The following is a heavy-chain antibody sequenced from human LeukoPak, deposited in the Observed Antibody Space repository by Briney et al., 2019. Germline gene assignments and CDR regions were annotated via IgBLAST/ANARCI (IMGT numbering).Heavy chain of an antibody. J-gene: IGHJ4*02. D-gene: IGHD1-26*01. CDR3: ARGVSGGSYCLGH. CDR1: GFTFNSFA. V-gene: IGHV1-58*01. CDR2: IVVGSGNT. Sequence: ASVKVSCKASGFTFNSFAVQWVRQARGQRLEWIGWIVVGSGNTNYAEKFQERVTITRDMSTSTTYMDLSNLRVEDTAVYHCARGVSGGSYCLGHWGQGTLGTGFS.